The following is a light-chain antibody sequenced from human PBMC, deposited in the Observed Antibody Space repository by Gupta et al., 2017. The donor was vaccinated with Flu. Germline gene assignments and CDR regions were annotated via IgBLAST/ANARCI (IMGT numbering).Light chain of an antibody. CDR2: GAS. Sequence: EVELTQSPGTLSLSPGERATLSCKASQSVTTSFVAWYQQKPGQAPRLLIYGASTRATGIPDRFSDNGSGTDFTLTSSRREHEDFAVYYCQQHGSSLTFRGGANVGIQ. J-gene: IGKJ4*01. CDR1: QSVTTSF. V-gene: IGKV3-20*01. CDR3: QQHGSSLT.